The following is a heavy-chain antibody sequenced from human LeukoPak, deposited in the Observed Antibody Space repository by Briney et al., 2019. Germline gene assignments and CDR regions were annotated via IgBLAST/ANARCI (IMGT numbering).Heavy chain of an antibody. CDR1: GGSISSLY. D-gene: IGHD6-13*01. J-gene: IGHJ4*02. CDR2: IYYTGST. CDR3: ARHGASYSSRWTPIDY. Sequence: SETLSLTCSVSGGSISSLYWSWIRQPPGKGLEWIGYIYYTGSTNYNPSLKSRVTMFVDMSKNQFSLRLSSVTAADTAVYYCARHGASYSSRWTPIDYWGQGTLVTVSS. V-gene: IGHV4-59*08.